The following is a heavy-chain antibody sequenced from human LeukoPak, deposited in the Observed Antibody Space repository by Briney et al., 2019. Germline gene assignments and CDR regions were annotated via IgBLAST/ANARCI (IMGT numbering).Heavy chain of an antibody. Sequence: PGGSLGLSCAASGCTFSKAWMNWVSQAPGKGLEWVARIKTESQGGTTDYAAPVKGRFAISRDDSENRVYLQMNSLKSEDTAVYYCAVGLGKTDTDYWGQGTLVTVSS. CDR2: IKTESQGGTT. CDR1: GCTFSKAW. D-gene: IGHD1-14*01. V-gene: IGHV3-15*05. J-gene: IGHJ4*02. CDR3: AVGLGKTDTDY.